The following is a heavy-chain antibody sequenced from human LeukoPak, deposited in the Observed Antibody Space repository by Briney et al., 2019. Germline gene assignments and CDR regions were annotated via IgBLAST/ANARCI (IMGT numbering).Heavy chain of an antibody. Sequence: SETLSLTCAVSGGSFSGYYWSWIRQPPGKGLEWIGEINHSGSTNYNPSLKSRVTQSVDTSKNQFSLKLSSVTAADTAVYYCARAGWGKGAFDIWGQGTMVTVSS. CDR2: INHSGST. D-gene: IGHD3-16*01. V-gene: IGHV4-34*01. CDR1: GGSFSGYY. J-gene: IGHJ3*02. CDR3: ARAGWGKGAFDI.